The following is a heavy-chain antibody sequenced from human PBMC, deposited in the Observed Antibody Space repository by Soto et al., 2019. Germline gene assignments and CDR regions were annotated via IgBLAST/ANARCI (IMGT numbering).Heavy chain of an antibody. J-gene: IGHJ6*02. D-gene: IGHD4-4*01. CDR1: GYPFTGPY. Sequence: EASVKVSCKASGYPFTGPYIYWVRQAPGQGLEWMGWINPSSGDAEFAEKFQGRVTVTRDTSIRTVFLELNSLTSDDTGVYFCARDFRTYSHGVDVWGQGTAVTVSS. CDR3: ARDFRTYSHGVDV. V-gene: IGHV1-2*02. CDR2: INPSSGDA.